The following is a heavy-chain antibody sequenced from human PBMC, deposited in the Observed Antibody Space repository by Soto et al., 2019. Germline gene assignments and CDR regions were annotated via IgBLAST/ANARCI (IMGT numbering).Heavy chain of an antibody. CDR1: GYTFTSYG. CDR3: ARDLSAMVRSGWFDP. Sequence: ASVKVSCKASGYTFTSYGISWVRQAPGQGLEWMGWISAYNGNTNYAQKLQGRVTMTTDTSTSTAYMELRGLRSDDTAVYYCARDLSAMVRSGWFDPWGRGTLVTVSS. J-gene: IGHJ5*02. D-gene: IGHD3-10*01. CDR2: ISAYNGNT. V-gene: IGHV1-18*01.